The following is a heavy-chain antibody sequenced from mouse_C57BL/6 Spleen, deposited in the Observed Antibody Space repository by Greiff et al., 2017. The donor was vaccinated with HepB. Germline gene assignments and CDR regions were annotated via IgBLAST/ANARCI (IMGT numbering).Heavy chain of an antibody. CDR1: GFTFSSYA. J-gene: IGHJ4*01. Sequence: EVKVVESGEGLVKPGGSLKLSCAASGFTFSSYAMSWVRQTPEKRLEWVAYISSGGDYIYYADTVKGRFTISRDNARNTLYLQMSSLKSEDTAMYYCTRAGTTVVADYWGQGTSVTVSS. CDR3: TRAGTTVVADY. D-gene: IGHD1-1*01. V-gene: IGHV5-9-1*02. CDR2: ISSGGDYI.